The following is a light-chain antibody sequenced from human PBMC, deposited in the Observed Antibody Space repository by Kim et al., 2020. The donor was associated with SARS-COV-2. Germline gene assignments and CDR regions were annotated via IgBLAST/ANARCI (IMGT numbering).Light chain of an antibody. J-gene: IGLJ2*01. V-gene: IGLV3-1*01. Sequence: VYREQTAGLTCAEEKLGYKTACWYRQKPDPSPVLVIYQDSNRPAGIPERFSGSNSGNTATLTISGTQAMDEADYYCQAWDSSTVVFGGGTQLTVL. CDR1: KLGYKT. CDR2: QDS. CDR3: QAWDSSTVV.